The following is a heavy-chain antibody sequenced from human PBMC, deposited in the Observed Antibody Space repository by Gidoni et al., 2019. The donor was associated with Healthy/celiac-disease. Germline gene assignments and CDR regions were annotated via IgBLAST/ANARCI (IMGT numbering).Heavy chain of an antibody. V-gene: IGHV3-9*01. CDR2: ISWNSGSI. Sequence: APGKGLEWVSGISWNSGSIDYADSVKGRFTISRDNAKNSLYLQMNSLRAEDTALYYCAKGLGITIFGVVDYWGQGTLVTVSS. J-gene: IGHJ4*02. CDR3: AKGLGITIFGVVDY. D-gene: IGHD3-3*01.